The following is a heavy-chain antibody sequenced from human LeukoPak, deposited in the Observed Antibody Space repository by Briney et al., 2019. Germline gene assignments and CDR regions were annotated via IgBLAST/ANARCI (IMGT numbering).Heavy chain of an antibody. J-gene: IGHJ6*03. CDR1: GGSISSSSYY. CDR3: ARHVWSGYPYYYYMDV. Sequence: SETLSLTCTVSGGSISSSSYYWGWIRQPPGKGLEWIGSIYYSGSTYYNPSLKSRVTISVDTSKNQFSLKLSSVTAADTAVYYCARHVWSGYPYYYYMDVWGKGTTVTVSS. V-gene: IGHV4-39*01. CDR2: IYYSGST. D-gene: IGHD3-3*01.